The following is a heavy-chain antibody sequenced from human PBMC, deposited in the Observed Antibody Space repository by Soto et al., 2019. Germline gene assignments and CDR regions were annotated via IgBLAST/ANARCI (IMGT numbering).Heavy chain of an antibody. V-gene: IGHV4-34*01. J-gene: IGHJ6*02. D-gene: IGHD2-2*01. CDR2: INHSGST. CDR3: ARVSRGVVVPAAMRDYYGMDV. CDR1: GGSFSGYY. Sequence: SETLSLTCAVYGGSFSGYYWSWIRQPPGKGLEWIGEINHSGSTNYNPSLKSRVTISVDTSKNQFSLKLSSVTAADTAVYYCARVSRGVVVPAAMRDYYGMDVWGQGTTVTVSS.